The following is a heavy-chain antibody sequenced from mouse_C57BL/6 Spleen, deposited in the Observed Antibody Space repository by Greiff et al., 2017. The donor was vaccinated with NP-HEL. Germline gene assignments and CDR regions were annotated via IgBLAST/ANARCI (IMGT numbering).Heavy chain of an antibody. Sequence: EVQVQQSGPELVKPGASVKISCKASGYTFTDYYMNWVKQSHGKSLEWIGDINPNNGGTSYNQKFKGKATLTVDKSSSTAYMELRSLTSEDSAVYYCARGDYGSRAWFAYWGQGTLVTVSA. V-gene: IGHV1-26*01. CDR2: INPNNGGT. D-gene: IGHD1-1*01. J-gene: IGHJ3*01. CDR1: GYTFTDYY. CDR3: ARGDYGSRAWFAY.